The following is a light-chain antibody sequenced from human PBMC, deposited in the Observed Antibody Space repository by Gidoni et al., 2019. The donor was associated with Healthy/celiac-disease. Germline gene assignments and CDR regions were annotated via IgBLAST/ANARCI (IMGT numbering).Light chain of an antibody. J-gene: IGKJ4*01. CDR2: AAS. V-gene: IGKV1-39*01. Sequence: DNQMTQSPSALSASVGDRVTITCRASQSISSYLNWYQQKPGKAPKLLIYAASSLQSGVPSRFSGSGSGTDFTLPISSLQPEDFATYYCQQSYSTLGLGFGGXTKVEIK. CDR1: QSISSY. CDR3: QQSYSTLGLG.